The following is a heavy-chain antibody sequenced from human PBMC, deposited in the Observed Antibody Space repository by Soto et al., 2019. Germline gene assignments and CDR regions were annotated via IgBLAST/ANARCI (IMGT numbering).Heavy chain of an antibody. CDR2: IKQDGSEK. CDR3: ARDSSGSCDY. J-gene: IGHJ4*02. Sequence: PGGSLRLSCAASGFTFSSYWMSWVRQAPGKGLEWVANIKQDGSEKYYVDSVKGRFTVSRDSAKSTLYLQMNSLRAEDTAVYYCARDSSGSCDYWGQGTLVTVSS. V-gene: IGHV3-7*01. CDR1: GFTFSSYW.